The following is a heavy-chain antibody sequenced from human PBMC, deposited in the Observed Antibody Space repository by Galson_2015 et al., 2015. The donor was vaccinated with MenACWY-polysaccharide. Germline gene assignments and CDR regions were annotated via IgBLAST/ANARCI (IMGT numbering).Heavy chain of an antibody. CDR1: GFTFNNYD. J-gene: IGHJ5*02. CDR3: AKEGSCSGGSCSGWFDP. D-gene: IGHD2-15*01. CDR2: IRYDGSNE. V-gene: IGHV3-30*02. Sequence: SLRLSCAASGFTFNNYDMHWVRQAPGEGLEWVAFIRYDGSNEYYAESVKGRFTISRDNSKNTLSLQMNSLRAEDTAVYYCAKEGSCSGGSCSGWFDPWGQGTLVTVSS.